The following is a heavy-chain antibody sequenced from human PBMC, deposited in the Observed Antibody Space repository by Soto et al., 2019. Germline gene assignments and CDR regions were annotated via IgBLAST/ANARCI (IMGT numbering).Heavy chain of an antibody. V-gene: IGHV3-66*01. CDR1: GFTVSSNY. CDR3: ARASKITYNWFDP. J-gene: IGHJ5*02. D-gene: IGHD3-16*01. CDR2: IYSGGST. Sequence: GGSLRLSCAASGFTVSSNYMSWVRQAPGKGLEWVSVIYSGGSTYYADSVKGRFTISRDNSKNTLYLQMNSLRAEDTAVYYCARASKITYNWFDPWGQGTLVTVSS.